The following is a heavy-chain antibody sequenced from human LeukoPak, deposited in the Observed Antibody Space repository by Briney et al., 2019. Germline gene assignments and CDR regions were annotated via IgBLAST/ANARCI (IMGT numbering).Heavy chain of an antibody. Sequence: PSETLSLTCTVSGGSIGDFYWNWIRQPPGKGLEWIAYIFKSGSTNYNPSLKSRVTISVDTSKNQFSLKLSSVTAADTAVYYCARAQGGLIRGGLTWGQGTLVTVSS. CDR2: IFKSGST. CDR1: GGSIGDFY. CDR3: ARAQGGLIRGGLT. V-gene: IGHV4-59*12. J-gene: IGHJ5*02. D-gene: IGHD3/OR15-3a*01.